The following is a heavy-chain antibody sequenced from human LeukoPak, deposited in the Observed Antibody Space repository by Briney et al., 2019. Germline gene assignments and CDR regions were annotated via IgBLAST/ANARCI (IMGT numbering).Heavy chain of an antibody. J-gene: IGHJ4*02. CDR1: GFTFSSYA. CDR3: ARGYSSGRPVDY. V-gene: IGHV3-30-3*01. Sequence: PGGSLGLSCAASGFTFSSYAMHWVRQAPGKGLEWVAVISYDGSNKYYADSVKGRFTISRDNSKNTLYLQMNSLRAEDTAVYYCARGYSSGRPVDYWGQGTLVTVSS. CDR2: ISYDGSNK. D-gene: IGHD6-19*01.